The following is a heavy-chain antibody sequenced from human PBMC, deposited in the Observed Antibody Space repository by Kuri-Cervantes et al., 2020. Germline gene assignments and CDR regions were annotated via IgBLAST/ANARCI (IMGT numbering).Heavy chain of an antibody. J-gene: IGHJ5*02. CDR1: GGSISSYY. Sequence: LSCTVSGGSISSYYWSWIRQPPGKGLEWIGYIYYSGSTYYNPSLKSRVTISVDTSKNQFSLKLSSVTAADTAVYYCARGIIAVAGMPLSWGQGTLVTVSS. CDR3: ARGIIAVAGMPLS. V-gene: IGHV4-59*12. D-gene: IGHD6-19*01. CDR2: IYYSGST.